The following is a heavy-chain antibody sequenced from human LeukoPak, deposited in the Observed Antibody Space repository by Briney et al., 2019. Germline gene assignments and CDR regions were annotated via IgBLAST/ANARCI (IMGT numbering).Heavy chain of an antibody. CDR1: GFTFSTYA. V-gene: IGHV3-23*01. D-gene: IGHD6-19*01. J-gene: IGHJ4*02. CDR2: ISGSGGST. Sequence: GGSLRLSCAASGFTFSTYAMSWVRQAPGKGLEWVSAISGSGGSTYYADSVKGRFTISRDNTKNSLYLQMNSLRAEDTAVYYCARDLRRGSFDYWGQGTLVTVSS. CDR3: ARDLRRGSFDY.